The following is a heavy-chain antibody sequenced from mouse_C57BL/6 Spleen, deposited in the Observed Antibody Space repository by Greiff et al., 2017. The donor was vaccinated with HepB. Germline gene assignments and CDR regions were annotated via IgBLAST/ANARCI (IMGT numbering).Heavy chain of an antibody. CDR1: GYTFTSYW. Sequence: PLPHPFSYLVKPGASVKMSCKASGYTFTSYWITWVKQRPGQGLEWIGDIYPGSGSTNYNEKFKSKATLTVDTSSSTAYMQLSSLTSEDSAVYYCARSGHSIPDYWGQGTTLTVSS. V-gene: IGHV1-55*01. CDR3: ARSGHSIPDY. J-gene: IGHJ2*01. D-gene: IGHD2-10*02. CDR2: IYPGSGST.